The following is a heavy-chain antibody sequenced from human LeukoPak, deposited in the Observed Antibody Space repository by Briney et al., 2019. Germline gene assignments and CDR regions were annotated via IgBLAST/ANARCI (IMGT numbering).Heavy chain of an antibody. CDR3: ARDHFDILTGYFYYFDY. Sequence: ASVKVSCKASGYTFTGYYMHWVRQAPGQGLEWMGIINPSGGSTSYAQKFQGRVTMTRDTSTSTVYMELSSLRSEDTAVYYCARDHFDILTGYFYYFDYWGQGTLVTVSS. CDR2: INPSGGST. V-gene: IGHV1-46*01. J-gene: IGHJ4*02. D-gene: IGHD3-9*01. CDR1: GYTFTGYY.